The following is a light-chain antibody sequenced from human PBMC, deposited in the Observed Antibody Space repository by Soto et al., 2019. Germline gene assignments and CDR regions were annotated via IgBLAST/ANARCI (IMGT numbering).Light chain of an antibody. V-gene: IGKV3D-15*01. CDR1: QSVSSK. CDR3: QQYNNWPPIT. J-gene: IGKJ5*01. CDR2: GAS. Sequence: VVRQSPDTLTAPSGARDNLSCRASQSVSSKLAWYQQKPGQAPRLLIYGASTRATGIPARFSGSGSGTEFALTISSLQSEDFAVYYCQQYNNWPPITFGQGTRLEIK.